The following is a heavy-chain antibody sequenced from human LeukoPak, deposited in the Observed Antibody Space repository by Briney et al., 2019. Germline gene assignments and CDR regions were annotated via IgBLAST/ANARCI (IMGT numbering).Heavy chain of an antibody. CDR1: GASIRSYY. J-gene: IGHJ4*02. D-gene: IGHD4-17*01. CDR3: ARHYLNGDYGFDY. CDR2: IYYSGST. V-gene: IGHV4-59*08. Sequence: PSETLSLTCTVSGASIRSYYWSWIRQPPGKGLEWIAYIYYSGSTNYNPSLESRVTISLDTSKNRFSLGLTSVTAADTAVYYCARHYLNGDYGFDYWGQGTLVTVSS.